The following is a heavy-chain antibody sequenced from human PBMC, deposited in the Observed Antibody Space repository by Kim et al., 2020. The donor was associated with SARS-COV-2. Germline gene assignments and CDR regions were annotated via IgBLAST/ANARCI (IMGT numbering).Heavy chain of an antibody. Sequence: YNPSLKSRVTISVDTSKNQFSLKLSSVTAADTAVYYCARVRGISNYYFDYWGQGTLVTVSS. CDR3: ARVRGISNYYFDY. D-gene: IGHD1-20*01. J-gene: IGHJ4*02. V-gene: IGHV4-31*02.